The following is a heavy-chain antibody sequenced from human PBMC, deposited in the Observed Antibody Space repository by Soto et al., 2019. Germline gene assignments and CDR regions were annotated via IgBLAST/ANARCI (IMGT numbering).Heavy chain of an antibody. V-gene: IGHV3-30-3*01. CDR1: GFTFSSDA. CDR2: ISYDGSNK. CDR3: ARDERPYDILAPGV. J-gene: IGHJ6*02. Sequence: GGSLRLSCAASGFTFSSDAMHWVRQGPCKGLEWVAVISYDGSNKYYADSVKGRFTISRDNSKNTLYLQMNSLRAEDTAVYYCARDERPYDILAPGVWGQGTTVTVSS. D-gene: IGHD3-9*01.